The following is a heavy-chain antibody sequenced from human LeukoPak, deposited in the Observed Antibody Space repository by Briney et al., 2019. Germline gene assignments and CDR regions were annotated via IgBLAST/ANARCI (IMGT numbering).Heavy chain of an antibody. V-gene: IGHV3-15*01. D-gene: IGHD1-26*01. CDR1: GFTFSNAW. CDR2: IKSKTDGGTA. Sequence: PGRSLRLSCAASGFTFSNAWMSWVRQAPGKGLEWVGRIKSKTDGGTADYAAPVTGRFTISRDDSKNTLYVQMNSLKTEDTAVYYCTTSRLRRASGKYWGAFGIWGQGTMVTVSS. CDR3: TTSRLRRASGKYWGAFGI. J-gene: IGHJ3*02.